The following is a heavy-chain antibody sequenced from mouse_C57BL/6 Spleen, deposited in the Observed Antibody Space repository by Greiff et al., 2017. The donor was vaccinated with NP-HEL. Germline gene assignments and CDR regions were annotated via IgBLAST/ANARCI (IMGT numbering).Heavy chain of an antibody. Sequence: QVHVKQSGAELVKPGASVKLSCKASGYTFTSYWMQWVKQRPGQGLEWIGEIDPSDSYTNSNQKFKGKATLTVDTSSSTAYMQLSSLTSDDSAVYYCARESYWGQGTLVTVSA. CDR2: IDPSDSYT. CDR3: ARESY. V-gene: IGHV1-50*01. J-gene: IGHJ3*01. CDR1: GYTFTSYW.